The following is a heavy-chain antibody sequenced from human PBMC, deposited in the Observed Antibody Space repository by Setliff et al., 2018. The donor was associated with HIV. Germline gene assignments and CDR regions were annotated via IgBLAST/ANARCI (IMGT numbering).Heavy chain of an antibody. CDR1: GFTFGDYA. CDR3: TRDAEPYGDYGNLKYFDL. CDR2: IRSKAYGGTT. Sequence: GGSLRLSCAASGFTFGDYALSWVRQAPGKGLEWVGFIRSKAYGGTTEYAASLEGRFTISRDDSKSIAYLQMNSLKTEDTAVYYCTRDAEPYGDYGNLKYFDLWGRGTLVTVSS. V-gene: IGHV3-49*04. D-gene: IGHD4-17*01. J-gene: IGHJ2*01.